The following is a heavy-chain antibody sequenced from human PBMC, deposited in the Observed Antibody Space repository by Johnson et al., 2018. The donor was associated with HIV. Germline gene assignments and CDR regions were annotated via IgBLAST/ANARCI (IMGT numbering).Heavy chain of an antibody. Sequence: QVQLVESGGGLVKPGGSLRVSCAASGFTFSNAWMSWVRQAPGKGLEWVAVISYDGSNKYFADSVKGRFTISRDNSKNTLYLQMKSLRGEDTAVYSCARGRSSSSTAAFDIWGQGTMVTVSS. J-gene: IGHJ3*02. D-gene: IGHD6-6*01. CDR2: ISYDGSNK. CDR1: GFTFSNAW. CDR3: ARGRSSSSTAAFDI. V-gene: IGHV3-30*03.